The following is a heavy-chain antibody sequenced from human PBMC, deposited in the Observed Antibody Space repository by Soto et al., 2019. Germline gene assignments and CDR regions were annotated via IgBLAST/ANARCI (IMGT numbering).Heavy chain of an antibody. Sequence: EVQLSESGGGLVQPGGSLRLSCAASGFTFSNYAMSWVRQAPGRGLEWVSAISGSGGSTYYADSVKGRFTISRDNSKNTLYLQMNSLRPDDTAVYFCARQLLVLGQSEVKAPVDYWGQGTLVTVSS. CDR3: ARQLLVLGQSEVKAPVDY. V-gene: IGHV3-23*01. CDR1: GFTFSNYA. D-gene: IGHD6-6*01. J-gene: IGHJ4*02. CDR2: ISGSGGST.